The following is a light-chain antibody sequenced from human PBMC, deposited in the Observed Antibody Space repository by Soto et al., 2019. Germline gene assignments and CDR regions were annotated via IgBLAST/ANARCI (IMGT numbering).Light chain of an antibody. CDR2: DAS. CDR3: QVRAVWPS. CDR1: QSVSTS. Sequence: EIVLIPFPVPLSITPGESAVLSCRASQSVSTSLAWYQHKPGQAPRLFNYDASKRAPGNPARFTGSGSGTDFTLTISSLEPEDIAVYYCQVRAVWPSSGQGPKVDTK. J-gene: IGKJ1*01. V-gene: IGKV3-11*01.